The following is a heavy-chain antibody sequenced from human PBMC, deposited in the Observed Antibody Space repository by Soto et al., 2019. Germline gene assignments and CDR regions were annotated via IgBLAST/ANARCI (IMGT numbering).Heavy chain of an antibody. J-gene: IGHJ4*02. V-gene: IGHV3-73*01. D-gene: IGHD6-13*01. CDR2: IRSKAKSYAT. Sequence: PGGSLRLSCAASGFTFSGSAMHWVRQASGKGLKWVGRIRSKAKSYATVYAASVKGRFTISRDDSKNTAYLQMNSLKIEDTAVYYCTRLGIAAAGTDYWGQGTLVTVSS. CDR3: TRLGIAAAGTDY. CDR1: GFTFSGSA.